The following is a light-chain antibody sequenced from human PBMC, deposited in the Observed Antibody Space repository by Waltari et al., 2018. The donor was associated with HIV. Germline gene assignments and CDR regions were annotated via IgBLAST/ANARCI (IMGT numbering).Light chain of an antibody. CDR3: CSYAAGTTWV. Sequence: QSALTQPASVSGSPGPSITLSCPGTRRDVGSYNLVSWYQQHPGKAPKLMIYEVSKRPSGVSNRFSGSKSDSTASLTISGLQAEDEADYYCCSYAAGTTWVFGGGTSLTVL. V-gene: IGLV2-23*02. CDR1: RRDVGSYNL. J-gene: IGLJ3*02. CDR2: EVS.